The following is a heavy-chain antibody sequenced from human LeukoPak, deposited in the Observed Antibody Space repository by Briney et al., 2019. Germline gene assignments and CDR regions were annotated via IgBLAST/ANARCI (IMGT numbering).Heavy chain of an antibody. CDR2: ISRDGSST. V-gene: IGHV3-74*03. Sequence: GGSLKISCAASGFTFSSYWMHWVRQTPGKGLVWVSRISRDGSSTKSADSVKGRFTISRDNAKNTLNLQMNSLRAEDTAVYYCARGDYDSDENVLDIWGQGTMVTVSS. D-gene: IGHD3-22*01. CDR1: GFTFSSYW. CDR3: ARGDYDSDENVLDI. J-gene: IGHJ3*02.